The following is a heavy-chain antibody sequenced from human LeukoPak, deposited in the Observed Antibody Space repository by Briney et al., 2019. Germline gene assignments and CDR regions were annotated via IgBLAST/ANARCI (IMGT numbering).Heavy chain of an antibody. CDR1: GFTFSSYA. CDR3: AKAWTDYWYFDL. CDR2: IGVGGSNT. J-gene: IGHJ2*01. V-gene: IGHV3-23*01. Sequence: GGSLRLSCAVSGFTFSSYAMTWVRQAPGKGLEWVSAIGVGGSNTFYADSVKGRFTISRDNSKNTLYLQVNSLRAEDMAVYYCAKAWTDYWYFDLWGRGTLVTVSS. D-gene: IGHD3/OR15-3a*01.